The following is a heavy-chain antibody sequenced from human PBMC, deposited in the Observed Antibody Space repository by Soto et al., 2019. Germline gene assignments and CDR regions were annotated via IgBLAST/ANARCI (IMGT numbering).Heavy chain of an antibody. J-gene: IGHJ4*02. V-gene: IGHV3-21*06. CDR2: ISSNSRYI. CDR3: ARADWTSYYFDY. CDR1: GFTFSTYS. D-gene: IGHD3-9*01. Sequence: DVHLVESGGGLVKPGGSLRLSCAASGFTFSTYSMNWVRQAPGKGLEWVSSISSNSRYIYYADSLKGRFTISRDNSKNSLYLQMSSLRAEDTAVYYCARADWTSYYFDYWGQGTLVTVSS.